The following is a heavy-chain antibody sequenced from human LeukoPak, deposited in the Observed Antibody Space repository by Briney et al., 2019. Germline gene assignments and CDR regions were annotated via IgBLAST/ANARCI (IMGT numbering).Heavy chain of an antibody. CDR1: GGSFSGYY. J-gene: IGHJ6*03. Sequence: NPSETLSLTCAVYGGSFSGYYWSWIRQPPGKGLEWIGEINHSGSTNYNPSLKSRVTISVDTPKNQFSLKLSSVTAADTAVYYCARGAPSPITIFGVVTPPRDYYYYYYMDVWGRGTTVTVSS. V-gene: IGHV4-34*01. CDR2: INHSGST. D-gene: IGHD3-3*01. CDR3: ARGAPSPITIFGVVTPPRDYYYYYYMDV.